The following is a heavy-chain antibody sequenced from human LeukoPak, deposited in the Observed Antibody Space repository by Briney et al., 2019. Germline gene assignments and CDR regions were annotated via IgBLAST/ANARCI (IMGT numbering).Heavy chain of an antibody. CDR1: GGSISSSSYY. Sequence: PSETLSLTCTVSGGSISSSSYYWGWIRQPPGKGLKWIGSIYYSGSTYYNPSLKSRVTISVDTSKNQFSLKLSSVTAADTAVYYCARRPDYYDIGFDPWGQGTLVTVSS. CDR2: IYYSGST. J-gene: IGHJ5*02. V-gene: IGHV4-39*01. CDR3: ARRPDYYDIGFDP. D-gene: IGHD3-9*01.